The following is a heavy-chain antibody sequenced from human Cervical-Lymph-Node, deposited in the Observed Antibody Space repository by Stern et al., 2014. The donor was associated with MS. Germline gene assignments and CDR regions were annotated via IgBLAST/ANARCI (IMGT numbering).Heavy chain of an antibody. CDR2: IVPMFGAS. Sequence: QVQLVESGAEVKKPGSSVKVSCKASGGTLSRYGLSWVRQAPGQGLEWMGGIVPMFGASNYAQKFQGRVTVNADESTNTAYMELSSLRSEDTAVYYCARPLNYYDSRAYYPMAYWGQGTLVTVSS. D-gene: IGHD3-22*01. CDR3: ARPLNYYDSRAYYPMAY. V-gene: IGHV1-69*01. J-gene: IGHJ4*02. CDR1: GGTLSRYG.